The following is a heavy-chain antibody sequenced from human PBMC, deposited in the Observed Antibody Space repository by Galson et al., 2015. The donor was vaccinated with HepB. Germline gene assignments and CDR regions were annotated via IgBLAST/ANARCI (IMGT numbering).Heavy chain of an antibody. Sequence: SLRLSCAASGLTVSSEYMSWVRQAPGKGLQWVSAIYSDGRTYYGNSVKGRFTISRDNSKNMVYLQMNSLRAEDTAMYYCARDKIKDSIGWYDFDYWGQGTLVTVSS. CDR1: GLTVSSEY. J-gene: IGHJ4*02. D-gene: IGHD6-19*01. V-gene: IGHV3-53*01. CDR2: IYSDGRT. CDR3: ARDKIKDSIGWYDFDY.